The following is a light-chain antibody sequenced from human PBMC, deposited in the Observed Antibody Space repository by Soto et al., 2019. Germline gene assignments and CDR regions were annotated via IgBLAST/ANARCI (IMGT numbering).Light chain of an antibody. CDR2: EVS. CDR3: RSYPSNGTPYV. CDR1: SSDVGGFNY. V-gene: IGLV2-14*01. J-gene: IGLJ1*01. Sequence: QSALTQPASVSGSPGQSITISCTGTSSDVGGFNYVSWYQQHPGKAPQLMIYEVSDRPSGVSNRFSGSKSGNTASLTISGLQAADEADYYCRSYPSNGTPYVFGTGTKLTVL.